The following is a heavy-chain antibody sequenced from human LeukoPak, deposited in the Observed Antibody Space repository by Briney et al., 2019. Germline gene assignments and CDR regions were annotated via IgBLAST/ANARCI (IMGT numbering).Heavy chain of an antibody. D-gene: IGHD2-2*01. CDR2: IKSKTNGGTT. J-gene: IGHJ6*03. V-gene: IGHV3-15*01. CDR1: GFTFSNAW. Sequence: GGSLRLSCAASGFTFSNAWMSWVRQAPGKGLEWVGRIKSKTNGGTTDYAAPVKGRFTISRDDSKNTLYLQMNSLKTEDTAVYCCTTGLYCSSTSCSYYYYYMDVWGKGTTVTVSS. CDR3: TTGLYCSSTSCSYYYYYMDV.